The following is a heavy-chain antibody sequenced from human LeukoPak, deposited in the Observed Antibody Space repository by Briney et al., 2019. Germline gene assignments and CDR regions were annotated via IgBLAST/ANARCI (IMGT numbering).Heavy chain of an antibody. J-gene: IGHJ5*02. V-gene: IGHV1-69*13. CDR3: ARGVSIAARRNWLDP. CDR2: IIPIFGTA. CDR1: GGTFSSYA. D-gene: IGHD6-6*01. Sequence: SVKVSCKASGGTFSSYAISWVRQAPGQGLEWMGGIIPIFGTANYAQKFQGRVTITADESTSTAYIELSSLRCEDTAVYYCARGVSIAARRNWLDPWGQGTLVSVSS.